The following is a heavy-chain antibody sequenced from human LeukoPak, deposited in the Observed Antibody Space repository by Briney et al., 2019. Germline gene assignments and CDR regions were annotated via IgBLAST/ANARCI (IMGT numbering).Heavy chain of an antibody. Sequence: SETLSLTCTVSGGSISSSSYYRGWIRQPPGKGLEWIGSIYYSGSTYYNPSLKSRVTISVDTSKNQFSLKLSSVTAADTAVYYCARLGTELPFDPWGQGTLVTVSS. CDR1: GGSISSSSYY. D-gene: IGHD1-26*01. CDR3: ARLGTELPFDP. V-gene: IGHV4-39*01. J-gene: IGHJ5*02. CDR2: IYYSGST.